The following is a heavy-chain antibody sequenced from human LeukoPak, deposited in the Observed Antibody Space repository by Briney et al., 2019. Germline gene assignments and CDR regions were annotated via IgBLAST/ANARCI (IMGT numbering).Heavy chain of an antibody. CDR2: IKSYNGDT. CDR1: DYTFTSYD. J-gene: IGHJ4*02. CDR3: ARVKRGYSYDDY. D-gene: IGHD5-18*01. Sequence: ASVKVSCKASDYTFTSYDIIWVRQAPGQGLEWMGRIKSYNGDTNYAQKLQGRVTMTTDTSASTAYMELRSLRSDDTAVYYCARVKRGYSYDDYWGQGTLVTVSS. V-gene: IGHV1-18*01.